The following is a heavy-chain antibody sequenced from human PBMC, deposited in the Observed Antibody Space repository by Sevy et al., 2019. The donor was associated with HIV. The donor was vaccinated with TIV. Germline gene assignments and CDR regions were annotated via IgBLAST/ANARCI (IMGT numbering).Heavy chain of an antibody. CDR3: ATCVCQPLLPRGVYNYYAMDV. CDR2: FDPEHGET. D-gene: IGHD6-13*01. CDR1: GSILTELS. Sequence: ASVKVSCKLSGSILTELSMHWVRQAPGKGLEWMGGFDPEHGETIYAHNFQGRVTMTEDTSTDTAYMELSSLRSEDTAVYYCATCVCQPLLPRGVYNYYAMDVWGQGTTVTVSS. J-gene: IGHJ6*02. V-gene: IGHV1-24*01.